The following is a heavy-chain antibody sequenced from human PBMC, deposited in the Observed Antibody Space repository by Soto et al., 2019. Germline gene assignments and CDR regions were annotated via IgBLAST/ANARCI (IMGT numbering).Heavy chain of an antibody. CDR3: AREKKNNDYDRSAYSFDY. CDR2: IYPSSGDV. J-gene: IGHJ4*01. CDR1: GYTFSSYY. V-gene: IGHV1-46*01. Sequence: QVQLVQSGAEVKKPGASVKVSCKASGYTFSSYYMHWARQAPGRGLEWMGIIYPSSGDVEYAPNFQGRVTMTRDTSTSTVYMEVSSLRSEDTAIYYCAREKKNNDYDRSAYSFDYWGQGTLVTVSS. D-gene: IGHD3-22*01.